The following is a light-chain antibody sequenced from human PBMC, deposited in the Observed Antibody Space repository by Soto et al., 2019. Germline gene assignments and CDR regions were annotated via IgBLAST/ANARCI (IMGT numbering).Light chain of an antibody. J-gene: IGKJ5*01. V-gene: IGKV3-11*01. CDR1: QSSSNY. Sequence: EIVLTQSPATLSLSPGERATLSGRASQSSSNYFAGCQQKPGRAPRLLNYDASIRAPGIPARFSASGSGTDFTLTATGLQPEDVAVYYCQQRSDLPITFGQGPRLEI. CDR3: QQRSDLPIT. CDR2: DAS.